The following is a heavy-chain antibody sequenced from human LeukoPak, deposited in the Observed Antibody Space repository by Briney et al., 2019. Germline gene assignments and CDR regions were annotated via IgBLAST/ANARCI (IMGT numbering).Heavy chain of an antibody. CDR2: ISSSSSTI. Sequence: GGSLRLSCAASGFTFSSYSMNWVRQAPGKGLEWVSYISSSSSTIYYADSVKGRFTISRDNAKNSLYLQMNSLRAEDTAVYYCARDRKVLGYSSSLDYWGQGTLVTVSS. CDR3: ARDRKVLGYSSSLDY. CDR1: GFTFSSYS. D-gene: IGHD6-13*01. V-gene: IGHV3-48*04. J-gene: IGHJ4*02.